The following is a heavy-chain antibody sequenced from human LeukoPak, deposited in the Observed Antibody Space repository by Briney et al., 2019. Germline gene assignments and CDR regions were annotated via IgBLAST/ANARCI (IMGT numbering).Heavy chain of an antibody. CDR3: AGDQLALNALDI. V-gene: IGHV4-59*11. D-gene: IGHD1-1*01. CDR2: ISYIGST. J-gene: IGHJ3*02. CDR1: GGSFSTHY. Sequence: SETLSLTCAVYGGSFSTHYWTWIRQPPGKGLEWIGYISYIGSTNYSPSLKSRVTISIDTSKNQFSLRLTSVTAADTALYYCAGDQLALNALDIWGQGTLVTVSS.